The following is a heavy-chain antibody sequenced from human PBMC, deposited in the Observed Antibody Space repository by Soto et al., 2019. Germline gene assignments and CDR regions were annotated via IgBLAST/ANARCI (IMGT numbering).Heavy chain of an antibody. Sequence: QVQLVQSGAEVKKPGASVKVSCKATGYTFTRHSINWLRQAAGQGLEWMGWINANSGNAEYAQKFQGRVTMTRDTSMLRGLRDVDSVIYEGTGVYCCGTGAYNYYAHGIDPWGQGTLVTVS. J-gene: IGHJ5*02. CDR3: GTGAYNYYAHGIDP. CDR2: INANSGNA. CDR1: GYTFTRHS. D-gene: IGHD1-1*01. V-gene: IGHV1-8*01.